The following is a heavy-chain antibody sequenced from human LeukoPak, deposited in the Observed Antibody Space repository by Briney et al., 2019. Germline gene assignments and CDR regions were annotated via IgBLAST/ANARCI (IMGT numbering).Heavy chain of an antibody. J-gene: IGHJ4*02. CDR3: ARAEQYQLLLH. CDR2: ISAYNGNT. D-gene: IGHD2-2*01. V-gene: IGHV1-18*01. CDR1: VYTFTSYG. Sequence: ASVKVSCKASVYTFTSYGITWARQAPGQGLEWMGWISAYNGNTNYAQKLQGRVTMTTDTSTSTAYLDLRSLRSDDTAVYYCARAEQYQLLLHWGQGTLVTVSS.